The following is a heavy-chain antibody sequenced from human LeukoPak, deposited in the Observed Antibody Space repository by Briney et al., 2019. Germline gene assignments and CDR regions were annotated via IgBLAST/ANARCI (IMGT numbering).Heavy chain of an antibody. Sequence: PGGSLRLSCAASGFTFSSYEMNWVRQAPGKGLEWVSYISSSGTTIYYADSVKGRFTISRDNAKNSLYLQMNSLRANDTAVYYCARAGGDTAVVFDAFDIWGQGTTVTVSS. CDR1: GFTFSSYE. V-gene: IGHV3-48*03. CDR3: ARAGGDTAVVFDAFDI. CDR2: ISSSGTTI. D-gene: IGHD5-18*01. J-gene: IGHJ3*02.